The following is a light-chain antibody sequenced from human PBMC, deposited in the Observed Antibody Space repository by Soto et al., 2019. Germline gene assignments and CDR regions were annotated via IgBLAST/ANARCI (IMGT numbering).Light chain of an antibody. V-gene: IGKV3-20*01. CDR3: HQYDNTHT. Sequence: ENVLTQSPGTLSLSPGERATLSCRASQTVGRSRLAWYQQKSGQAPRLLIYGASSRAAGISDRFSGSGSGTDFTLTISGMEPEEFAIYYCHQYDNTHTFGQGTKLEI. J-gene: IGKJ2*01. CDR2: GAS. CDR1: QTVGRSR.